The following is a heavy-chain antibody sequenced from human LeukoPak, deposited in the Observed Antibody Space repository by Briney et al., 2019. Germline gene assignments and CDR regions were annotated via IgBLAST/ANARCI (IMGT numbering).Heavy chain of an antibody. Sequence: GGSLRLSCAASGFTFSSYGMHWVRQAPGKGLEWVAVISYDGSNKYYADSVKGRFTISRDNSKNTLYLQMNSLRAEDTVVYYCAKSRQVDCGGDCELDYWGQGTLVTVSS. CDR2: ISYDGSNK. J-gene: IGHJ4*02. D-gene: IGHD2-21*02. CDR3: AKSRQVDCGGDCELDY. CDR1: GFTFSSYG. V-gene: IGHV3-30*18.